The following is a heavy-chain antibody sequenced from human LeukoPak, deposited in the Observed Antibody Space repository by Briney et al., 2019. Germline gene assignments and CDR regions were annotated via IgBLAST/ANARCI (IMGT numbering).Heavy chain of an antibody. CDR3: AGSVDGHFVS. CDR2: ISSRSSYI. J-gene: IGHJ4*02. V-gene: IGHV3-21*01. CDR1: GFTFSSYS. D-gene: IGHD2-15*01. Sequence: PGGSLRLSCAASGFTFSSYSMNWVRQAPGKGLEWVSSISSRSSYISYGDSVRGRFTVSRDNANKSLYLQMESLRAEDTAVYFCAGSVDGHFVSWGQGTLVTVSS.